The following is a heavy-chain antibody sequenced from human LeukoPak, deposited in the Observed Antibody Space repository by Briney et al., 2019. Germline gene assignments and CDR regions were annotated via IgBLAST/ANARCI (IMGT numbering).Heavy chain of an antibody. CDR3: ATGGYSSSWYSWGYFDY. CDR1: GYSISRGPYY. CDR2: IYHNGST. D-gene: IGHD6-13*01. V-gene: IGHV4-38-2*02. J-gene: IGHJ4*02. Sequence: SETLSLTCTVSGYSISRGPYYWGWIRQPPGKGLEWIGTIYHNGSTYYNPPLNSRVTISVDTSKNQFSLRLNSVTAADTAVYYCATGGYSSSWYSWGYFDYWGQGTLVAVSS.